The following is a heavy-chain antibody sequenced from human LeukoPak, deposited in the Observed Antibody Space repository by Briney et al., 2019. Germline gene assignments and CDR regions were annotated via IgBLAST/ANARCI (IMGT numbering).Heavy chain of an antibody. CDR2: ISGSGGST. Sequence: GGSLRLSCAASGFTFSSYAMSWVRQAPGKGLEWVSAISGSGGSTYYADSVKGRFTISRDNSKNTLYLQMNSLRAEDTAVYYCAKFRQLWLRSYYYYYMDVWGKGTTVTVSS. CDR3: AKFRQLWLRSYYYYYMDV. CDR1: GFTFSSYA. V-gene: IGHV3-23*01. D-gene: IGHD5-18*01. J-gene: IGHJ6*03.